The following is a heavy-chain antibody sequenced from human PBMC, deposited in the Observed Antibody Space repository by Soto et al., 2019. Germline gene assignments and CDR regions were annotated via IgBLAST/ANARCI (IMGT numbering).Heavy chain of an antibody. CDR2: ISAYNGNT. Sequence: QVQLVQSGAEVKKPGASVKVSCQASGYTFTSYGISWVRQAPGQGLEWMGWISAYNGNTNYAQKRQGRVTMTTDTSTSTAYMELRSLRSDDTAVYYCARGGSSSYIYRGLRAAAFDYWGQGTLVTVSS. CDR3: ARGGSSSYIYRGLRAAAFDY. CDR1: GYTFTSYG. J-gene: IGHJ4*02. D-gene: IGHD6-13*01. V-gene: IGHV1-18*01.